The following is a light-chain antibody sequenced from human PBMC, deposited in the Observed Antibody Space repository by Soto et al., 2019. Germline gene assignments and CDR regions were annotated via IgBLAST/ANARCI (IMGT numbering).Light chain of an antibody. V-gene: IGKV1-39*01. J-gene: IGKJ1*01. CDR2: AAS. CDR1: QSITSY. Sequence: DIQMTQSPSSLSASVGDTVTITCRASQSITSYLNWYQQKAGKAPRLLIFAASSLQREVPSRFSGRGSGTEFTLTISSLQPEYSATHSCQQSYSKWWTFGQGTKAAMK. CDR3: QQSYSKWWT.